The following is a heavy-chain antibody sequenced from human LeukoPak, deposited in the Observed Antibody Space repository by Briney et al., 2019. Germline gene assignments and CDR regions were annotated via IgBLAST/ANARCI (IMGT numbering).Heavy chain of an antibody. CDR2: ISSSSSTI. Sequence: GGSLRLSCAASGFTFSSYSMNWVRQAPGKGLEWVSYISSSSSTIYYADSVKGRFTISRDNSKNTLYLQMNSLRAEDTAVYYCAKESTVVVPASIWGQGTMVTVSS. J-gene: IGHJ3*02. CDR1: GFTFSSYS. D-gene: IGHD2-2*01. V-gene: IGHV3-48*01. CDR3: AKESTVVVPASI.